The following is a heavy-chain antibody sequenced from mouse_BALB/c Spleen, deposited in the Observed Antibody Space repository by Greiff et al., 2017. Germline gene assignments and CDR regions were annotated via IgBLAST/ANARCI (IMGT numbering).Heavy chain of an antibody. V-gene: IGHV5-4*02. Sequence: EVKLVESGGGLVKPGGSLKLSCAASGFTFSDYYMYWVRQTPEKRLEWVATISDGGSYTYYPDSVKGRFTISRDNAKNNLYLQMSSLKSEDTAMYYCARGTAYYRYDGYAMDYWGQGTSVTVSS. CDR2: ISDGGSYT. D-gene: IGHD2-14*01. CDR3: ARGTAYYRYDGYAMDY. J-gene: IGHJ4*01. CDR1: GFTFSDYY.